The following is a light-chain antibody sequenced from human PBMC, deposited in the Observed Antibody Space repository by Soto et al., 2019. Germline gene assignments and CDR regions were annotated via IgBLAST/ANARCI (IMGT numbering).Light chain of an antibody. J-gene: IGKJ5*01. V-gene: IGKV3-20*01. Sequence: EIVLTQSAGTLSLSPGERATLSCRASQSVAKNFLAWYQQTPGPAPRLLISDASRRATGTPDRFSGSGSGTDFTLTISRLEPEDFAVYYCQQYASSPITFGQGTRLEIK. CDR3: QQYASSPIT. CDR1: QSVAKNF. CDR2: DAS.